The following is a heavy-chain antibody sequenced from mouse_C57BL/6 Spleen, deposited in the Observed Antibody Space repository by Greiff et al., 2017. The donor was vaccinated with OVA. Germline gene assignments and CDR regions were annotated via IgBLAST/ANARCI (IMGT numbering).Heavy chain of an antibody. CDR2: INPSTGGT. CDR3: ARFGYDGGPFDY. V-gene: IGHV1-42*01. D-gene: IGHD2-2*01. CDR1: GYSFTGYY. Sequence: VQLQQSGPELVKPGASVKISCKASGYSFTGYYMNWVKQSPEKSLEWIGEINPSTGGTTYNQKFKAKATLTVDKSSSTAYMQLKSLTSEDSAVYYCARFGYDGGPFDYWGQGTTLTVSS. J-gene: IGHJ2*01.